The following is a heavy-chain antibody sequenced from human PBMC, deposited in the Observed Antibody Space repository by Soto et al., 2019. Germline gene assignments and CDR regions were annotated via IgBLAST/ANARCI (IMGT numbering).Heavy chain of an antibody. D-gene: IGHD6-6*01. CDR1: GGPFSSYS. CDR3: AIEYSSSPPYYPIGY. J-gene: IGHJ4*02. CDR2: IIPIFGTA. Sequence: QVQLVQSGAEVKKPGSSVKVSCKASGGPFSSYSISWVRQAPGQGLEWMGGIIPIFGTANYAQKFQGRVTMTGDGSTSTGYMELSSLRSEDTAVYYCAIEYSSSPPYYPIGYWGQGTLVTVSS. V-gene: IGHV1-69*01.